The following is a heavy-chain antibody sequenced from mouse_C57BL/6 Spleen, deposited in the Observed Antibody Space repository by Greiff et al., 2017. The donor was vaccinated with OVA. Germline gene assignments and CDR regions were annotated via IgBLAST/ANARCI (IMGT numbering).Heavy chain of an antibody. CDR1: GFTFSDYY. CDR2: ISNGGGST. CDR3: ARHNLGIFDY. D-gene: IGHD4-1*01. Sequence: EVKVVESGGGLVQPGGSLKLSCAASGFTFSDYYMYWVRQTPEKRLEWVAYISNGGGSTYYPDTVKGRFTISRDNAKNTLYLQMSRLKSEDTAMYYCARHNLGIFDYWGQGTTLTVSS. V-gene: IGHV5-12*01. J-gene: IGHJ2*01.